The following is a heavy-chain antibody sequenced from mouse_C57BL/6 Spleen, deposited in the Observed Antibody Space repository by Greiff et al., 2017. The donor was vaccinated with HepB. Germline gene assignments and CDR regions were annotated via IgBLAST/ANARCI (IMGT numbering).Heavy chain of an antibody. V-gene: IGHV1-55*01. CDR3: ARCLYDYDGFAY. CDR2: IYPGSGST. Sequence: QVQLKQPGAELVKPGASVKMSCKASGYTFTSYWITWVKQRPGQGLEWIGDIYPGSGSTNYNEKFKSKATLTVDTSSSTAYMQLSSLTSEDSAVYYCARCLYDYDGFAYWGQGTLVTVSA. CDR1: GYTFTSYW. J-gene: IGHJ3*01. D-gene: IGHD2-4*01.